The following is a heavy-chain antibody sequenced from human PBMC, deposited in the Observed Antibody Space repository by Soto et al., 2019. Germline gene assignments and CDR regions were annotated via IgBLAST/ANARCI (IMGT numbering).Heavy chain of an antibody. CDR2: MNPNSGST. Sequence: GASVKVSCKASGYTFTSYDINWVRQATGQGLEWMGWMNPNSGSTGYAQKFQGRVTMTRNTSISTAYMELSSLRSEDTAVYYCARGVKAAAGPWYNWFDPWGQGTLVTVSS. V-gene: IGHV1-8*01. J-gene: IGHJ5*02. CDR1: GYTFTSYD. CDR3: ARGVKAAAGPWYNWFDP. D-gene: IGHD6-13*01.